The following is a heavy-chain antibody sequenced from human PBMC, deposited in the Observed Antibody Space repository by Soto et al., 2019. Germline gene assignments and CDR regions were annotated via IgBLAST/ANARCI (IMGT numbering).Heavy chain of an antibody. CDR1: GFTVSSYY. Sequence: GGSLRLSCAASGFTVSSYYMSWVRQAPGKGLEWVSVIYSAGSADFADSVKGRFTISRDNSKNTLYLQMSSLRAEDTAVYYCARVPSTSYHYFDYWGQGTLVTVSS. CDR2: IYSAGSA. J-gene: IGHJ4*02. V-gene: IGHV3-66*01. D-gene: IGHD2-2*01. CDR3: ARVPSTSYHYFDY.